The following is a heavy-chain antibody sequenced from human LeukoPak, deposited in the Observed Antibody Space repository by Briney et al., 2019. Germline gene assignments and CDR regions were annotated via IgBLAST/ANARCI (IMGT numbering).Heavy chain of an antibody. D-gene: IGHD3-10*01. V-gene: IGHV4-59*01. Sequence: SETLSLTCTVXGGSXXXYYWSXXXXXPGXXLEWIGYINYSGSTKYYXSLKSRVTISVDTSKNQFSLQLTSVTAADTAVYFCARVHYYGSGQSSYFDYWGQGSLVTVSS. CDR2: INYSGST. J-gene: IGHJ4*02. CDR3: ARVHYYGSGQSSYFDY. CDR1: GGSXXXYY.